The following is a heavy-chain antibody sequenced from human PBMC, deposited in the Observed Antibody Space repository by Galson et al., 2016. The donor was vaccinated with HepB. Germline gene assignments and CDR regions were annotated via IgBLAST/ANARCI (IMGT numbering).Heavy chain of an antibody. J-gene: IGHJ4*02. CDR1: GFTFSNFG. Sequence: SLRLSCAASGFTFSNFGMHWVRQAPGKGLEWVAVISFDGDYMYYVDSMKGRFTISRDNSKNTLYLDMSSLRAEDTAVYYCARIFTGYDSYFDYWGQGTLDTVSS. CDR2: ISFDGDYM. V-gene: IGHV3-30*03. D-gene: IGHD5-12*01. CDR3: ARIFTGYDSYFDY.